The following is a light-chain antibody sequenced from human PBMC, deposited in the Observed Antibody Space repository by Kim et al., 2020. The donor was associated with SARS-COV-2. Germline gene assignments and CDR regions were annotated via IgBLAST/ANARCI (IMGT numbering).Light chain of an antibody. CDR3: QQYYKWPPYT. CDR1: ESVGSS. J-gene: IGKJ2*01. Sequence: EILMTQSPGTLSGSPGESVTFSCRASESVGSSLAWYQHKLGQSPRLLIYGASIRATGIPARFSGSGSGTEFTLTITGLQSDDFAVFFCQQYYKWPPYTFGQGTKLEIK. CDR2: GAS. V-gene: IGKV3D-15*01.